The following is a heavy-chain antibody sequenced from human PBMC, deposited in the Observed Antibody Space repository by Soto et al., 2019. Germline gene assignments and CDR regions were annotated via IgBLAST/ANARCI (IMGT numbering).Heavy chain of an antibody. D-gene: IGHD2-21*01. V-gene: IGHV4-34*01. CDR3: ARKLESIAINYNWFDP. Sequence: SETLSLTCAVYGGSFSGYYWSWIRQPPGKGLEWIGEINHSGSTNYNPSLKSRVTISVDTSKNQFSLKLSSVTAADTAVYYCARKLESIAINYNWFDPWGQGTLVTVSS. J-gene: IGHJ5*02. CDR1: GGSFSGYY. CDR2: INHSGST.